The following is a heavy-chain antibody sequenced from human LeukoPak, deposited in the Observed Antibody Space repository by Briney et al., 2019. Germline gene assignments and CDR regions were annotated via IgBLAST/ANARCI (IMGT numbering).Heavy chain of an antibody. Sequence: PSETLFLTCAVSSDSISSSNRWSWVRQPPGKGLEWIGEIYHSGSTNYNPSLKSRVTISVDRSNNQFSLKLNSVTAADTAIYFCAAKDFSSGYFHFWGQGTLVTVSS. CDR3: AAKDFSSGYFHF. CDR1: SDSISSSNR. D-gene: IGHD3-22*01. J-gene: IGHJ4*02. CDR2: IYHSGST. V-gene: IGHV4-4*02.